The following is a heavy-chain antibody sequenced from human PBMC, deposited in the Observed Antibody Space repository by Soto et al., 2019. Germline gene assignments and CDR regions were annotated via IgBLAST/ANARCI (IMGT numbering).Heavy chain of an antibody. V-gene: IGHV4-34*01. CDR2: INHSGST. J-gene: IGHJ5*02. CDR1: GGSFSGYY. CDR3: AREVKYSSGWYPNRAENWFDP. D-gene: IGHD6-19*01. Sequence: PLETLSLTCAVYGGSFSGYYWSWIRQPPGKGLEWIGGINHSGSTNYNPSLKSRVTISVDTSKNQFSLKLSSVTAADTAVYYCAREVKYSSGWYPNRAENWFDPWGQGTLVTVSS.